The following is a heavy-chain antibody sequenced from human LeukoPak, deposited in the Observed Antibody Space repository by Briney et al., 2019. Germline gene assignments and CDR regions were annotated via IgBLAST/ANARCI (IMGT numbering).Heavy chain of an antibody. CDR3: AKVGIVTTISFFDY. CDR2: ISGSGGST. D-gene: IGHD5-12*01. Sequence: GGSLRLSYAASGFTVSSNYMSWVRQAPGKGLEWVSAISGSGGSTYYADSVKGRFTISRDNSKNTLYLQMNSLRAEDTAVYYCAKVGIVTTISFFDYWGQGTLVTVSS. J-gene: IGHJ4*02. V-gene: IGHV3-23*01. CDR1: GFTVSSNY.